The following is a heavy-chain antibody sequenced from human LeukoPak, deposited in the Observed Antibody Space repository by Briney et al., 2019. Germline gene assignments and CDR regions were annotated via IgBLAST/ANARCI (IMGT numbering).Heavy chain of an antibody. CDR3: ARVTYNWNYYYYYYMDV. J-gene: IGHJ6*03. D-gene: IGHD1-20*01. V-gene: IGHV4-34*01. Sequence: PSETLSLTCAVYGGSFSGYYWSWIRQPPGKVLEWIGEINHSGSTNYNPSLKSRVTISVDTSKNQFSLKLSSVTAADTAVYYCARVTYNWNYYYYYYMDVWGKGTTVTVSS. CDR2: INHSGST. CDR1: GGSFSGYY.